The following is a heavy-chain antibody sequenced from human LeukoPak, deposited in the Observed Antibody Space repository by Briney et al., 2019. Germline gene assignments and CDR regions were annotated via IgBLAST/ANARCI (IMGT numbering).Heavy chain of an antibody. Sequence: GGSLRLSRAASGFTFSGSAMHWVRQASGKGLEWVGRIRSKANSYATAYAASVKGRFTISRDDSKNTAYLQMNSLKTEDTAVYYCTRQKGSTVTTYDWGQGTLVTVSS. CDR1: GFTFSGSA. CDR3: TRQKGSTVTTYD. V-gene: IGHV3-73*01. J-gene: IGHJ4*02. D-gene: IGHD4-17*01. CDR2: IRSKANSYAT.